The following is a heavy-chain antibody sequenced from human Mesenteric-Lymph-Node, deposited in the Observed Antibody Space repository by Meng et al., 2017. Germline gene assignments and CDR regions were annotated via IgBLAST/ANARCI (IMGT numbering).Heavy chain of an antibody. V-gene: IGHV1-2*06. J-gene: IGHJ5*02. CDR1: GYTFTDDY. CDR3: ARGIVDGYGGDSWFDP. CDR2: LNPNRGDT. D-gene: IGHD5-18*01. Sequence: QVQLVQSGAEVKKPGASVKVSCTASGYTFTDDYMQWGRQAPGQGLEGRGRLNPNRGDTNYAQKFQGRVTMTRDTSISTAYMELSRLTSDDTAVYYCARGIVDGYGGDSWFDPWGQGTLVTVSS.